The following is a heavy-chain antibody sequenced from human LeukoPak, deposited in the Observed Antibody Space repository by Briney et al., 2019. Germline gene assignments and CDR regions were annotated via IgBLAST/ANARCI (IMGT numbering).Heavy chain of an antibody. CDR2: INHSGST. J-gene: IGHJ6*03. V-gene: IGHV4-34*01. CDR1: GGSFSNHY. Sequence: SETLSLTCAVYGGSFSNHYWNWIRQPPGKGLEWIGEINHSGSTTYNPSLKGRVTISIDTSKKQFSLKVTSVTAADTAVYYCARHPGYYYYYMDVWGKGTTVTISS. CDR3: ARHPGYYYYYMDV.